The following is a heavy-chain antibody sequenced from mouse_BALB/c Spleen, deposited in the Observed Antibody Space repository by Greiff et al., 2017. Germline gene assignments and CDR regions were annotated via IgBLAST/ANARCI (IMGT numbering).Heavy chain of an antibody. Sequence: VQLQQSGPGLVAPSQSLSITCTVSGFSLTSYGVHWVRQPPGKGLEWLGVIWAGGSTNYNSALMSRLSISKDNSKSQVFLKMNSLQTDDTAMYYCARDTGYRYDAAWFAYWGQGTLVTVSA. CDR1: GFSLTSYG. CDR3: ARDTGYRYDAAWFAY. J-gene: IGHJ3*01. V-gene: IGHV2-9*02. D-gene: IGHD2-14*01. CDR2: IWAGGST.